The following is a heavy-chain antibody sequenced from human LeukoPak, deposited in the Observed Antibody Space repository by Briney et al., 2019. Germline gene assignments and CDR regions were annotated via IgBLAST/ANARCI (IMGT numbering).Heavy chain of an antibody. V-gene: IGHV3-30*02. CDR2: IRYDGSNK. Sequence: GGSLRLSCAASGFTFSSYSMNWVRQAPGKGLEWVAFIRYDGSNKYYADSVKGRFTISRDNSKNTLYLQMNSLRAEDTAVYYCAKGTRYGPAAISPAFDIWGQGTMVTVSS. CDR3: AKGTRYGPAAISPAFDI. J-gene: IGHJ3*02. D-gene: IGHD2-2*01. CDR1: GFTFSSYS.